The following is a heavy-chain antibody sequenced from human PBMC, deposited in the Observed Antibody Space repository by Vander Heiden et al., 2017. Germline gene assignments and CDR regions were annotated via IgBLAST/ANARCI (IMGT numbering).Heavy chain of an antibody. CDR1: GFTFSSYA. D-gene: IGHD1-26*01. CDR2: ISGSGDST. J-gene: IGHJ2*01. V-gene: IGHV3-23*01. CDR3: AKDPLNSGSYWRHFDL. Sequence: EVQLLESGGGLVQPGGSLRLSCAASGFTFSSYAMSWVRQAPGKGLEWVSAISGSGDSTDYADSVKGQFTISRDNSKNTLYLQMNSLRAEDTAVFYCAKDPLNSGSYWRHFDLWGRGTLVTVSS.